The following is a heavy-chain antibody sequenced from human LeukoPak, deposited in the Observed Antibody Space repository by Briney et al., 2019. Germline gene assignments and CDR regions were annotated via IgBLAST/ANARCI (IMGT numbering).Heavy chain of an antibody. J-gene: IGHJ4*02. V-gene: IGHV3-23*01. CDR2: ISGSGGST. CDR1: GFTFSSYA. Sequence: PGGSLRLSCAASGFTFSSYAMSWVRQAPGKGLEWVSAISGSGGSTYYADSVKGRFTISRDNSKNTLYLQMSSLRAEDTAVYYCAKTAGGDYYDSSGSFDYWGQGTLVTVSS. D-gene: IGHD3-22*01. CDR3: AKTAGGDYYDSSGSFDY.